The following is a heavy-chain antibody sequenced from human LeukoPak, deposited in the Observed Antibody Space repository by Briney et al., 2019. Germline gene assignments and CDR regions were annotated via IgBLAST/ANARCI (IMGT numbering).Heavy chain of an antibody. CDR3: AKRLLVGTTVRPYFDY. Sequence: PGGSLRLSCAASGFTFSTSAISWVRQAPGQGLEWVSTLTGGDGGTYYAGSVKGRFTISRDNSKHTLYLEMNSLRAEDTAVYYCAKRLLVGTTVRPYFDYWGQGALVTVSS. CDR1: GFTFSTSA. J-gene: IGHJ4*02. CDR2: LTGGDGGT. V-gene: IGHV3-23*01. D-gene: IGHD1-26*01.